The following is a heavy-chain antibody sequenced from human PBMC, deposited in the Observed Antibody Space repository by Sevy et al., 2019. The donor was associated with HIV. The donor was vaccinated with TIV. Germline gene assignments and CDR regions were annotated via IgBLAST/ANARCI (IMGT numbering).Heavy chain of an antibody. CDR2: IYSGGST. Sequence: GGSLRLSCAASGFTVSSNYMSWVRQAPGKGLEWVSVIYSGGSTYYADSVKGRFTISRDKSKNTLYLQMNSLRAEDTAVYYCASRIAVDTGYDYWGQGTLVTVSS. CDR1: GFTVSSNY. CDR3: ASRIAVDTGYDY. J-gene: IGHJ4*02. V-gene: IGHV3-53*01. D-gene: IGHD6-19*01.